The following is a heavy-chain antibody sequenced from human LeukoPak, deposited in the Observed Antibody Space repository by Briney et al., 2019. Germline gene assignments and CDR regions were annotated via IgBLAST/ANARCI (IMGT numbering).Heavy chain of an antibody. Sequence: GGSLRLSCAASGFTFSNYWMHWVRQAPGKGLVWVSRINSDGSSTSYADSVKGRFTISRDNAKNTLYLQMNSLRAEDTAVYYCARGGRVYTSSWVYYFDYWGQGALVPVSS. J-gene: IGHJ4*02. CDR1: GFTFSNYW. CDR2: INSDGSST. D-gene: IGHD6-13*01. CDR3: ARGGRVYTSSWVYYFDY. V-gene: IGHV3-74*01.